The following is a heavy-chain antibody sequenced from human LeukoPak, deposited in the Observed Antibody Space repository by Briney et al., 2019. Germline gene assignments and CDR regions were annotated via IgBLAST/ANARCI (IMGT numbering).Heavy chain of an antibody. J-gene: IGHJ4*02. Sequence: GGSLRLSCVASGFPFNVQTMSWVRQAPGKGLDWVASMREDGSEINYVDSAKGRFTISRDNPKNSLYLQMNSPRADETAVYYCARGGAARGRFENWGQGTLVTVSS. CDR3: ARGGAARGRFEN. D-gene: IGHD6-25*01. V-gene: IGHV3-7*01. CDR1: GFPFNVQT. CDR2: MREDGSEI.